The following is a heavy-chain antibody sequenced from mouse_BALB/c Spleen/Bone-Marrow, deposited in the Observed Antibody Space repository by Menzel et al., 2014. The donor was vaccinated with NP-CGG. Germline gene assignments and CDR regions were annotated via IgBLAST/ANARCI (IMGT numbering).Heavy chain of an antibody. CDR3: ATGTRAMDY. Sequence: EVKLMDSGGGLVQPGGSRKLSCAASGFTFSSFGMHWVRQAPEKGLEWVAYISSGSSTIYYADTVKGRFTISRDNPKNTLFLQMTSLRSEDTAMYYCATGTRAMDYWGQGTSVTVSS. CDR1: GFTFSSFG. D-gene: IGHD4-1*01. J-gene: IGHJ4*01. CDR2: ISSGSSTI. V-gene: IGHV5-17*02.